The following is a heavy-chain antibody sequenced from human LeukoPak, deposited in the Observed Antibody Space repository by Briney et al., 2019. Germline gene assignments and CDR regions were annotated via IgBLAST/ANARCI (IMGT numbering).Heavy chain of an antibody. CDR2: INPSGGST. V-gene: IGHV1-46*01. D-gene: IGHD6-13*01. J-gene: IGHJ4*02. Sequence: ASVKVSCKASGYTFTSYYMHWVRQAPEQGLEWMGIINPSGGSTSYAQKFQGRVTMTRDTSTSTVYMELSSLRSEDTAVYYCARGSPAGYSSSWYAPSFDYWGQGTLITVSS. CDR1: GYTFTSYY. CDR3: ARGSPAGYSSSWYAPSFDY.